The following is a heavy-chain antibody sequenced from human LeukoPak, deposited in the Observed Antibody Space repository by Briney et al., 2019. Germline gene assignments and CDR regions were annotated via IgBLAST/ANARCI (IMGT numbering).Heavy chain of an antibody. Sequence: ASVKVSCKASGYTFTSYYMHWVRQAPGQGLEWMGIINPSGGSTSYAQKFQGRVAMTRDTSTSTVYMELSSLRSEDTAVYYCARDHHHYYDSSGDHWYFDLWGRGTLVTVSS. CDR2: INPSGGST. D-gene: IGHD3-22*01. V-gene: IGHV1-46*01. J-gene: IGHJ2*01. CDR1: GYTFTSYY. CDR3: ARDHHHYYDSSGDHWYFDL.